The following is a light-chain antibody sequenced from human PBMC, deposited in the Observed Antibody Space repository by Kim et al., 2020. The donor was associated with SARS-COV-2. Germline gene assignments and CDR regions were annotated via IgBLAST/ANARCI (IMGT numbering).Light chain of an antibody. CDR2: YDN. V-gene: IGLV3-21*04. Sequence: SYELTQPPSVSVAPGETASITCGGHNIGSKSVHWYQQRPGQAPGLIIYYDNERPSGIPERFSGSNSDNTATLTINRVEAGDEADYYCQVWDSSTDHVVFGERTQLTVL. J-gene: IGLJ2*01. CDR3: QVWDSSTDHVV. CDR1: NIGSKS.